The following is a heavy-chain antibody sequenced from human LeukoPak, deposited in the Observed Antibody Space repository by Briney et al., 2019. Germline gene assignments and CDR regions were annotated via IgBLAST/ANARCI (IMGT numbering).Heavy chain of an antibody. V-gene: IGHV3-23*01. CDR2: ISASGSST. CDR3: AKVGGSGSNWYYFDY. D-gene: IGHD6-13*01. Sequence: GGSLRLSCAASGFTFSSYAMSWVRQAPGKGLEWVSTISASGSSTYYADSVKGRFSISRDNSKNTLSLQMNSLRVEDTALYYCAKVGGSGSNWYYFDYWGQGTLVTVSS. CDR1: GFTFSSYA. J-gene: IGHJ4*02.